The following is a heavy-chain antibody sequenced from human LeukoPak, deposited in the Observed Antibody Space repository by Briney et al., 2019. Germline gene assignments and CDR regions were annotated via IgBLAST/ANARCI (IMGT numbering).Heavy chain of an antibody. CDR2: ISASGGST. Sequence: GGSLRLSCAASGFTFSSYAMTWVRQAPGKGLEWVSAISASGGSTFYADSVKGRFTISRDNSKNTLYLQMSSLRAEDTAVYYCAKDHPYGDYVWGQGTMVTVSS. CDR3: AKDHPYGDYV. CDR1: GFTFSSYA. D-gene: IGHD4-17*01. J-gene: IGHJ3*01. V-gene: IGHV3-23*01.